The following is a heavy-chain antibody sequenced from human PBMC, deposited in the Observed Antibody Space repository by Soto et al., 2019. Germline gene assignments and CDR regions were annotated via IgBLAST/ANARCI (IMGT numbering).Heavy chain of an antibody. CDR2: IIPIFGTA. CDR3: AREGYYDSSGPPVAFDI. V-gene: IGHV1-69*06. J-gene: IGHJ3*02. Sequence: SVKVSCKASGGTFSSYAISWVRQAPGQGLEWMGGIIPIFGTANYAQKFQGRVTIAADKSTSTAYMELSSLRSEDTAVYYCAREGYYDSSGPPVAFDIWGQGTMVTVSS. CDR1: GGTFSSYA. D-gene: IGHD3-22*01.